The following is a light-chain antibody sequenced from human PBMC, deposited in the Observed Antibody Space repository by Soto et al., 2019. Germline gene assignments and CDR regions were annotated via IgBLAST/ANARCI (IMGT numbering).Light chain of an antibody. Sequence: EIVMTQSPATLSVSPGQRATLSCRASQSISSNLAWYQQKPGQAPRLLIYGASTRATGIPARFGGSGSGTEFTLTISSLQSEDFAVYYLQQYNNWPRTFGQGTNVEIK. CDR3: QQYNNWPRT. J-gene: IGKJ1*01. CDR1: QSISSN. CDR2: GAS. V-gene: IGKV3-15*01.